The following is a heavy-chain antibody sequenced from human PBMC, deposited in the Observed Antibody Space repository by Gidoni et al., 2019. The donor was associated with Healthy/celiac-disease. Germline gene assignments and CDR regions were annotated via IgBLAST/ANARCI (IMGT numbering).Heavy chain of an antibody. J-gene: IGHJ5*02. CDR1: RYTFTCYY. V-gene: IGHV1-2*06. Sequence: QVQLVQSGAEVKKPGASVTVSCTASRYTFTCYYMHWVRQAPGQGLEWMGRINPNSGGTNYAQKFQGRVTMTRETSISTAYMELSRLRSDDTAVYYCARAGYCSSTSCYDWFDPWGQGTLVTVSS. D-gene: IGHD2-2*01. CDR3: ARAGYCSSTSCYDWFDP. CDR2: INPNSGGT.